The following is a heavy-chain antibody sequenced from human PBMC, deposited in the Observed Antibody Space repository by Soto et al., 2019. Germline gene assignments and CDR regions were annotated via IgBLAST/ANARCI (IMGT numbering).Heavy chain of an antibody. V-gene: IGHV3-48*01. CDR3: AREGVDLTWFDP. Sequence: EVQLVESGGGLVQPGGSLRLSCAASGFTFSSYSMNWVRQAPGKGLEWVSYISSSSSTIYYADSVKGRFTISRDNAKNSLNLKMNGRGAEDRAVFSCAREGVDLTWFDPRAREPWSPSPQ. CDR1: GFTFSSYS. CDR2: ISSSSSTI. J-gene: IGHJ5*02. D-gene: IGHD3-9*01.